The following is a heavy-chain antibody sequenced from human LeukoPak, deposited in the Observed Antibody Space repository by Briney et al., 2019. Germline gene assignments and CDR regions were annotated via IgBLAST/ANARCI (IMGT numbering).Heavy chain of an antibody. J-gene: IGHJ4*02. D-gene: IGHD6-6*01. CDR1: GFTVSSNY. V-gene: IGHV3-53*01. Sequence: PGGSLRLSCAASGFTVSSNYMGWVRQAPGKGLEWVSVIYSGGSTYYADSVKGRFTISRDNSKNTLYLQMNSLRAEDTAVYYCAKDESIAARRGFDYWGQGTLVTVSS. CDR3: AKDESIAARRGFDY. CDR2: IYSGGST.